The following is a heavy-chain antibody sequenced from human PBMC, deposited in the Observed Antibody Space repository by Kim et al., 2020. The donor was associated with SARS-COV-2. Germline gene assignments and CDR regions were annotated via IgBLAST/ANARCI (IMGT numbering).Heavy chain of an antibody. CDR2: IRSKANSYAT. J-gene: IGHJ3*02. Sequence: GGSLRLSCAASGFTFSGSSIHWVRQASGKGLEWVGRIRSKANSYATAYAASVKGRFTISRDDSKNTAYLQMNSLKTEDTDVYYCTSVPGTTLDFWDAFDIWGQGTMVTVSS. V-gene: IGHV3-73*01. CDR3: TSVPGTTLDFWDAFDI. CDR1: GFTFSGSS. D-gene: IGHD1-1*01.